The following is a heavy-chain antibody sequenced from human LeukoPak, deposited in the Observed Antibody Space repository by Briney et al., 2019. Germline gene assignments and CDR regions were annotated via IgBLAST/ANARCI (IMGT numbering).Heavy chain of an antibody. Sequence: GRSLRLSCAASGLTFSIHWMNWVRQAPGKGLECVANINQDGSDKYYVDSVKGRFTISRDNTKNSLYLQMNSLRAEDTAVYYCVGGDYWGQGTLATVSS. CDR1: GLTFSIHW. V-gene: IGHV3-7*01. CDR2: INQDGSDK. CDR3: VGGDY. J-gene: IGHJ4*02.